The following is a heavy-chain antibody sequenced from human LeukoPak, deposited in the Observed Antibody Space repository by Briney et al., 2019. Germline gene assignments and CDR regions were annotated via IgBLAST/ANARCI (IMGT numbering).Heavy chain of an antibody. V-gene: IGHV1-8*03. J-gene: IGHJ4*02. CDR2: MNPNSGNT. CDR1: GYTFTSYD. D-gene: IGHD2-2*01. Sequence: ASVKVSCKASGYTFTSYDINWVRQATGQGLEWMGWMNPNSGNTGYAQKFQGRVTITRNTPISTAYMELSSLRSEDTAVYYCARGLRGSPAFDYWGQGTLVTVSS. CDR3: ARGLRGSPAFDY.